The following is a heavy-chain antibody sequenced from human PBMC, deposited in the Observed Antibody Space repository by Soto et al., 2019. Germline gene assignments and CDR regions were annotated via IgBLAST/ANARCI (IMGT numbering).Heavy chain of an antibody. CDR2: ISIDGTRT. J-gene: IGHJ4*02. Sequence: QAQLVESGGGVVQPGGSLRLSCVASGFSLNSYVIHWVRQTPGKGLEWVAVISIDGTRTYYADSVKGRFTVSRDNSRNTQYLQMDGLRIEDTAIYYCVIDLGNSDLDHWGQGTLVTVSS. V-gene: IGHV3-30-3*01. CDR1: GFSLNSYV. D-gene: IGHD2-21*02. CDR3: VIDLGNSDLDH.